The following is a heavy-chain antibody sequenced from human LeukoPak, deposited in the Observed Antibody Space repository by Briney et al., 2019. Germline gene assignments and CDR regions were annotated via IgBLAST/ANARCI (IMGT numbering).Heavy chain of an antibody. CDR1: GFTFSNYW. V-gene: IGHV3-74*01. D-gene: IGHD1-26*01. CDR3: VRDPPEREELFDY. CDR2: INGDGSDT. Sequence: GGSLRLSCAVSGFTFSNYWMHWVRHAPGKGLVWVSRINGDGSDTSYADSVKGRFTISRDNAKNTLYLQMNSLRADDTAVYYCVRDPPEREELFDYWGQGTLVTVSS. J-gene: IGHJ4*02.